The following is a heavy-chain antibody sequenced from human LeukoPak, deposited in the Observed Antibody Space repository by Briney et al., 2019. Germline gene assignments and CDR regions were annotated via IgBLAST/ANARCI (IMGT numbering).Heavy chain of an antibody. D-gene: IGHD2-2*01. V-gene: IGHV3-21*01. J-gene: IGHJ4*02. CDR3: ARDSGYCSSTGCYVHYFDY. CDR2: ISSSSGYI. Sequence: GGSLRLSCAASGFTITSSYMNWVRQAPGKGLEWVSSISSSSGYINYADSVKGRFTVSRDNAKNSLYLQMNSLRAEDTAVHYCARDSGYCSSTGCYVHYFDYWGQGTLVTVSS. CDR1: GFTITSSY.